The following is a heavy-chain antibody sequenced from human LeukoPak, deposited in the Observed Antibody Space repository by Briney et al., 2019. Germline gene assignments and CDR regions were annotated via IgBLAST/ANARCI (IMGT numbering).Heavy chain of an antibody. Sequence: GGSLRLSCAASGFTFSSYAMHWVRQAPGKGLEWVAVISYDGSNKYYADSVKGRFTISRDNSKNTLYLQMNSLRGEDTAVYYCAKDGQYSSSSPYYFDYWGQGTLVTVSS. CDR3: AKDGQYSSSSPYYFDY. V-gene: IGHV3-30*04. CDR2: ISYDGSNK. CDR1: GFTFSSYA. J-gene: IGHJ4*02. D-gene: IGHD6-6*01.